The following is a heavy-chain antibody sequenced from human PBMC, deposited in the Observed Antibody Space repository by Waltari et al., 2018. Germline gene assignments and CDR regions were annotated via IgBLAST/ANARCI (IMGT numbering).Heavy chain of an antibody. D-gene: IGHD7-27*01. CDR2: IHKDGSEK. J-gene: IGHJ4*02. CDR1: GFTFTDYW. Sequence: VQPGGSLRLSCAASGFTFTDYWMSWVRQAPGKGPEWVANIHKDGSEKNYVDYVKGRFTISRDNAKDSVYLQMNSLRADDTAMYYCVRDHWGPDYWGQGTLVTVSS. CDR3: VRDHWGPDY. V-gene: IGHV3-7*01.